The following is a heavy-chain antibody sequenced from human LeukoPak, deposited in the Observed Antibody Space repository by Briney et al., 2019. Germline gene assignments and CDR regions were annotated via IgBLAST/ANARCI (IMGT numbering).Heavy chain of an antibody. D-gene: IGHD6-6*01. CDR2: INPNSGGT. V-gene: IGHV1-2*02. CDR1: GYTFTGYY. J-gene: IGHJ4*02. CDR3: ARGHRMAARHFDY. Sequence: ASVKVSCKXSGYTFTGYYMHWVRQAPGQGLEWMGLINPNSGGTNYTQKFQGRVTMTRDTSISTAYMELSRLRSDDTAVYYCARGHRMAARHFDYWGQGTLVTVSS.